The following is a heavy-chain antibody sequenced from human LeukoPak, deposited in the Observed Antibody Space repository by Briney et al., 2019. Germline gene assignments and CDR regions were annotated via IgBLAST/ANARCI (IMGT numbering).Heavy chain of an antibody. V-gene: IGHV3-23*01. Sequence: GGSLRLSCAASGFTFSTYAMSWVRQAPGKGLEWVSVISGSGDSAYYADSVKGRFTTSRDNSKNTLYLQMNSLRAEDTAVYYCAKDGTVTGTFRAFDYWGQGTLVTVSS. CDR3: AKDGTVTGTFRAFDY. J-gene: IGHJ4*02. CDR2: ISGSGDSA. CDR1: GFTFSTYA. D-gene: IGHD6-19*01.